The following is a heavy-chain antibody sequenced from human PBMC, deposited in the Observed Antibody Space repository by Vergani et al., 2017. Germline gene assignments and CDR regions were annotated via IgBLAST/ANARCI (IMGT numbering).Heavy chain of an antibody. CDR1: GYTFTSYD. D-gene: IGHD2-2*01. J-gene: IGHJ5*02. CDR2: MKPNSGNT. V-gene: IGHV1-8*01. Sequence: QVQLVQSGAEVKKPGASVKVSCKASGYTFTSYDIDWVRQATGQGLEWMGWMKPNSGNTGYAKKLQCSVTMTRNTSISPAYMELSSLRSEDTAVYYCARGRVPAAPWGQGTLVTVSS. CDR3: ARGRVPAAP.